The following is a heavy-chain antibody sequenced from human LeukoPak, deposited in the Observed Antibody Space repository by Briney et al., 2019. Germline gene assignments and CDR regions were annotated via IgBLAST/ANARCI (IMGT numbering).Heavy chain of an antibody. CDR1: GGSISSYY. CDR3: ARGYSSGWVDY. CDR2: IYYSGST. D-gene: IGHD6-19*01. V-gene: IGHV4-59*01. J-gene: IGHJ4*02. Sequence: SETLSLTCTVSGGSISSYYWSWIRQPPGKGLEWIGYIYYSGSTNYNPSLKSRVTISVDTSKNQFSLKLSSVAAADTAVYYCARGYSSGWVDYWGQGTLVTVSS.